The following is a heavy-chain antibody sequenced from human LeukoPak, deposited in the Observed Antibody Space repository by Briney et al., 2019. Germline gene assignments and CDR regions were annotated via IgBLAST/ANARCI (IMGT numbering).Heavy chain of an antibody. CDR3: ARDLFGGQSDY. J-gene: IGHJ4*02. Sequence: GSLRLSCAASGFTFSSCAMTWVRQAPGKGLEWVSTITGSGGYTYYADSVKGRFTISRDSSKNTLFLRMNSLRAEDTAVYYCARDLFGGQSDYWGQGTLVTVSS. V-gene: IGHV3-23*01. CDR1: GFTFSSCA. CDR2: ITGSGGYT. D-gene: IGHD3-16*01.